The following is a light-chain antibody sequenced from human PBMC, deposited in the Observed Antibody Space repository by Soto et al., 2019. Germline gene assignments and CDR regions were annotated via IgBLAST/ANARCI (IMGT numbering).Light chain of an antibody. Sequence: EIVMTQSPATRSVSPGERATLSCRASQSVSINLAWYQQKPGQAPRLLIYGASTRATGIPARFSGSGSGTEFTLTISSLQSEDFAVYYCQHYNNWPSWTFGQGTKVEIK. CDR2: GAS. CDR3: QHYNNWPSWT. J-gene: IGKJ1*01. V-gene: IGKV3-15*01. CDR1: QSVSIN.